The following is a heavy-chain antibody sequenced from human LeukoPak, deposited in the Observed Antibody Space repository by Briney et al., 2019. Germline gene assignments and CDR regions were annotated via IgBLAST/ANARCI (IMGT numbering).Heavy chain of an antibody. Sequence: ASVKVSCKASGYTFTSYAITWVRQAPGQGLEWMGWISSYNGNTNYAQKLQGRVTMTTETSTSTAYMELSSLRSEDTAVYYCARDTLHYDILTGYYARFDYWGQGTLVTVSS. J-gene: IGHJ4*02. CDR1: GYTFTSYA. D-gene: IGHD3-9*01. CDR3: ARDTLHYDILTGYYARFDY. V-gene: IGHV1-18*01. CDR2: ISSYNGNT.